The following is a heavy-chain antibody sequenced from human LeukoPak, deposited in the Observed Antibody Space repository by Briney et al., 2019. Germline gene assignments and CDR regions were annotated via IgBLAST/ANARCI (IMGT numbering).Heavy chain of an antibody. J-gene: IGHJ4*02. Sequence: ASVKVSCKVSGYTLTELSMHWVRQAPGKGLEWMGGFDPEDGETTYAQKFQGRVTMTEDTSTDTAYMELSSLRSEDTAVYYCATVTPKDYYDSSGYYPLRYWGQGTLVTVSS. CDR3: ATVTPKDYYDSSGYYPLRY. CDR2: FDPEDGET. V-gene: IGHV1-24*01. CDR1: GYTLTELS. D-gene: IGHD3-22*01.